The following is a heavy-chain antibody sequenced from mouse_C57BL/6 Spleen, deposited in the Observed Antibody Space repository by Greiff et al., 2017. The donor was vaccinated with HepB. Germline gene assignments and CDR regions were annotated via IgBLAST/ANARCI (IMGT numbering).Heavy chain of an antibody. CDR2: IRLKSDNYAT. D-gene: IGHD2-5*01. J-gene: IGHJ1*03. V-gene: IGHV6-3*01. CDR1: GFTFSNYW. Sequence: DVKLVESGGGLVQPGGSMKLSCVASGFTFSNYWMNWVRQSPETGLEWVAQIRLKSDNYATHYAESVKGRFTISRDDSKSSVYLQMNKLRAEDTGIYYCTVYSNYWYFDVWGTGTTVTVSS. CDR3: TVYSNYWYFDV.